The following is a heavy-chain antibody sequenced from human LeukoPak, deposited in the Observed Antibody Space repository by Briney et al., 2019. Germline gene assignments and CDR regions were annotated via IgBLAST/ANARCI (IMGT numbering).Heavy chain of an antibody. CDR2: ISSSSSTI. Sequence: GGSLRLSCAASGFSFSTQRMHWVRQAPGKGLEWVSYISSSSSTIYYADSVKGRFTISRDNAKNSLYLQMNSLRAEDTAVYYCARGSTYYDSSGQVPFDYWGQGTLVTVS. CDR3: ARGSTYYDSSGQVPFDY. CDR1: GFSFSTQR. J-gene: IGHJ4*02. D-gene: IGHD3-22*01. V-gene: IGHV3-48*01.